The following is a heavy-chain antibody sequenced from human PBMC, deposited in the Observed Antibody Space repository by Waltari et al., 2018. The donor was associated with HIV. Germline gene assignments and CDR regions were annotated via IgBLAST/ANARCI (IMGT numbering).Heavy chain of an antibody. Sequence: EVQLVVSGGGLAQPGGCLRLSCEASGFIFNSYWMSWVRQAPGKGLEWGAKIKPDGRGKYYVGSVKGRCNIARDNAKNSLYLQMNSLRAEDTAVYYCAKGRQFTSSYTSSDYWGQGTLVTVSS. CDR1: GFIFNSYW. V-gene: IGHV3-7*01. D-gene: IGHD6-6*01. CDR2: IKPDGRGK. CDR3: AKGRQFTSSYTSSDY. J-gene: IGHJ4*02.